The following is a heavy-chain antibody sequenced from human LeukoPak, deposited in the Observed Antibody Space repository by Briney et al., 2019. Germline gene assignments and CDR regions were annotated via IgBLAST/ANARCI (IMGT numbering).Heavy chain of an antibody. CDR3: ARTNYDFWSGSNWFDP. D-gene: IGHD3-3*01. CDR2: MNPNSGNT. V-gene: IGHV1-8*03. J-gene: IGHJ5*02. Sequence: ASVKVSCKASGYTFTSYNINWVRQATGQGLEWMGWMNPNSGNTGYAQKFQGRVTITRNTSISTAYMELSSLRSEDTAVYYCARTNYDFWSGSNWFDPWGQGTLVTVSS. CDR1: GYTFTSYN.